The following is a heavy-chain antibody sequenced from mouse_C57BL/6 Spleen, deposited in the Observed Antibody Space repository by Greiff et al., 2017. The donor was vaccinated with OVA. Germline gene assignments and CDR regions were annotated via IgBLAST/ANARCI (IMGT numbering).Heavy chain of an antibody. J-gene: IGHJ4*01. CDR2: IHPNSGST. CDR1: GYTFTSYW. D-gene: IGHD4-1*01. Sequence: QVQLKQPGAELVKPGASVKLSCKASGYTFTSYWMHWVKQRPGQGLEWIGMIHPNSGSTNYNEKFKSKATLTVDKSSSTAYMQLSSLTSEDSAVYYCAPTNWDLPYAMDYWGQGTSVTVSS. V-gene: IGHV1-64*01. CDR3: APTNWDLPYAMDY.